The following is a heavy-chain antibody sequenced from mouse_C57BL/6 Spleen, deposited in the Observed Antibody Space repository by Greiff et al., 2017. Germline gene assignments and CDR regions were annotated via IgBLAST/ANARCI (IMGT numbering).Heavy chain of an antibody. Sequence: QVQLQQSGAELVKPGASVKISCKASGYTFTDYYINWVKQRPGQGLEWSGKIGPGSGSTYYNEKFKGKATLTADKSSSTAYMQLSSLTSEDSAVYFCARYDSSGDAYWGQGTLVTVSA. J-gene: IGHJ3*01. V-gene: IGHV1-77*01. CDR1: GYTFTDYY. D-gene: IGHD3-2*02. CDR3: ARYDSSGDAY. CDR2: IGPGSGST.